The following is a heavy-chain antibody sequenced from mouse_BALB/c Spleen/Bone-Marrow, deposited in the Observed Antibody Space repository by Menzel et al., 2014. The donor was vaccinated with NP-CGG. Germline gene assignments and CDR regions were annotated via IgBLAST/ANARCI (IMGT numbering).Heavy chain of an antibody. V-gene: IGHV5-17*02. Sequence: DVHLVESGGGLVQPGGSRKLSCAASGFTFSSFGMHWVRQAPEKGLEWVAYINGGSNTIHYADTVKGRFTISRDNPKNTLFLQMTSLRSEDTAMYFCARGTTALRYFDVWGAGTTVTVSS. CDR1: GFTFSSFG. J-gene: IGHJ1*01. CDR3: ARGTTALRYFDV. CDR2: INGGSNTI. D-gene: IGHD1-2*01.